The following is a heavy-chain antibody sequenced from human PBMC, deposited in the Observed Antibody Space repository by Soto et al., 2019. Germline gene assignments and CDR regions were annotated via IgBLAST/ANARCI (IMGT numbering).Heavy chain of an antibody. D-gene: IGHD4-17*01. Sequence: ASVKVSCKPSGYTFSSYAISWVRQAPGQGLEWMGWISAYNDNTNYVQKLQGRVTMTTDTSTSTAYMELRSLRSEDTAVYYCARGFTVTTFDYWGQGTLVTVSS. CDR2: ISAYNDNT. CDR3: ARGFTVTTFDY. J-gene: IGHJ4*02. CDR1: GYTFSSYA. V-gene: IGHV1-18*01.